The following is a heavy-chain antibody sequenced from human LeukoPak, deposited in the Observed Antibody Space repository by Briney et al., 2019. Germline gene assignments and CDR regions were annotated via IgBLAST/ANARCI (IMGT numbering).Heavy chain of an antibody. J-gene: IGHJ6*02. D-gene: IGHD5-18*01. CDR3: ARAGYSYGYENLYYYGMDV. Sequence: ASVKVSCKASGYTFTSYGINWVRQATGQGLEWMGWMNPNSGNTGYAQKFQGRVTMTRNTSISTAYMELSSLRSEDTAVYYCARAGYSYGYENLYYYGMDVWGQGTTVTVSS. CDR1: GYTFTSYG. V-gene: IGHV1-8*02. CDR2: MNPNSGNT.